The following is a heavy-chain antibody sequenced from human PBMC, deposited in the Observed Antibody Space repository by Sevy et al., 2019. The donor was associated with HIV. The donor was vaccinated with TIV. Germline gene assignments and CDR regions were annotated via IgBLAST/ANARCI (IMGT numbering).Heavy chain of an antibody. J-gene: IGHJ6*02. V-gene: IGHV3-21*01. CDR2: ISSSSSYI. CDR1: GFTFSSYS. Sequence: GSLRLSCAASGFTFSSYSMNWVRQAPGKGLEWVSSISSSSSYIYYADSVKGRFTISRDNAKNSLYLQMNSLRAEDTAVYYCARDSAVTNYGMDVWGQGTTVTVSS. CDR3: ARDSAVTNYGMDV. D-gene: IGHD4-17*01.